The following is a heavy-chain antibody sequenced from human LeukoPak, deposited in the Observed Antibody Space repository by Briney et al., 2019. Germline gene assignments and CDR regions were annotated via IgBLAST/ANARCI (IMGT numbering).Heavy chain of an antibody. Sequence: PGGSLRLSCAASGFTFGSYSMNWVRQAPGKGLEWVSSISSSSSYIYYADSVKGRFTISRDNAKNSLYLQMNSLRAEDTAVYYCARVIAVAGFDYWGQGTLVTVSS. D-gene: IGHD6-19*01. J-gene: IGHJ4*02. CDR2: ISSSSSYI. V-gene: IGHV3-21*01. CDR1: GFTFGSYS. CDR3: ARVIAVAGFDY.